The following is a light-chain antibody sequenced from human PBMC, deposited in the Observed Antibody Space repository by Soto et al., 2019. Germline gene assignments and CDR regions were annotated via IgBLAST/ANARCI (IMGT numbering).Light chain of an antibody. J-gene: IGKJ1*01. CDR2: KAS. Sequence: DVQMTQSPSTRSASVGDRVTITCRASQTIGSLLAWYQQKPGKAPNLLIYKASSLESGVPSRFSGSGFGTEFTLTITGLQPDDFATYYCQHYNSWAFGQGTKVEI. V-gene: IGKV1-5*03. CDR3: QHYNSWA. CDR1: QTIGSL.